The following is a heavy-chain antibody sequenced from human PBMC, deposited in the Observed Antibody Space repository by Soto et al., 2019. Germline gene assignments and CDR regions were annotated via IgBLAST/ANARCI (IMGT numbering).Heavy chain of an antibody. CDR1: GGSISSYY. V-gene: IGHV4-59*08. CDR3: ARVHDYRKNRDY. Sequence: SETLSLTCTVSGGSISSYYWSWIRQPPGKGLEWIGYIYYSGSTNYNPSLKSRVTISVDTSKNQFSLKLSSVTAADTAVYYCARVHDYRKNRDYWGQGTLVTVSS. CDR2: IYYSGST. J-gene: IGHJ4*02. D-gene: IGHD4-4*01.